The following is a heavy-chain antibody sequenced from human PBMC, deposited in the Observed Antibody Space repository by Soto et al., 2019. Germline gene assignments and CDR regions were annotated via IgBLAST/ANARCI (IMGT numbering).Heavy chain of an antibody. Sequence: GGSLRLSCAASGFTFSSYGMHWVRQAPGKGLEWVAVIWYDGSNKYYADSVKGRFTISRDNSKNTLYLQMNSLRAEDTAVYYCARERSSSSYYYYYYYMDVWGKGTTVTVSS. CDR3: ARERSSSSYYYYYYYMDV. V-gene: IGHV3-33*01. J-gene: IGHJ6*03. CDR1: GFTFSSYG. CDR2: IWYDGSNK. D-gene: IGHD6-6*01.